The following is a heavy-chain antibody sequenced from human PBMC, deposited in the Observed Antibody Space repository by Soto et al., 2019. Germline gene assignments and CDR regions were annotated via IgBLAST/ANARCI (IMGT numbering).Heavy chain of an antibody. CDR2: IYYSGST. CDR1: GGSISSSSYY. D-gene: IGHD3-3*01. V-gene: IGHV4-39*01. J-gene: IGHJ4*02. CDR3: AFGELRYYFDY. Sequence: QLQLQESGPGLVKPSETLSLTCTVSGGSISSSSYYWGWIRQPPAKGLEWIGSIYYSGSTYYNPSLKSRVTISVDTSKNQFSLKLSSVTAADTAVYYCAFGELRYYFDYWGQGTLVTVSS.